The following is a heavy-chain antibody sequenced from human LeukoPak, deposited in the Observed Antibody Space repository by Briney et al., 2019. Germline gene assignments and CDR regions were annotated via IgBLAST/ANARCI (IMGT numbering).Heavy chain of an antibody. J-gene: IGHJ5*02. CDR2: INPNSGGT. V-gene: IGHV1-2*02. Sequence: ASVKVSCKASGYTFTGYYMHWVRQAPGQGLEWMGWINPNSGGTNYAQKFQGRVTMTRDTSISTAYMELSRLRSDDTAVYYCARVPNVLLWFGDLTDENWFDPWGQGTLVTVSS. D-gene: IGHD3-10*01. CDR3: ARVPNVLLWFGDLTDENWFDP. CDR1: GYTFTGYY.